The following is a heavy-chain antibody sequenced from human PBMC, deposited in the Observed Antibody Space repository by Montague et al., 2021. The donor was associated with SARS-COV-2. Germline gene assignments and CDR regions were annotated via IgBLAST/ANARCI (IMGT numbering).Heavy chain of an antibody. CDR3: ARGGRQWLVIDPRYYFDY. CDR2: INHSGST. D-gene: IGHD6-19*01. J-gene: IGHJ4*01. Sequence: SETLSLTCAAYGGSFSGYHWNWIRQPPGKGLEWIGEINHSGSTNYNPSLKSRVTISVDTSKNQFSLKLSSVTAADTAVYYCARGGRQWLVIDPRYYFDYWGQGTLVTVSS. V-gene: IGHV4-34*01. CDR1: GGSFSGYH.